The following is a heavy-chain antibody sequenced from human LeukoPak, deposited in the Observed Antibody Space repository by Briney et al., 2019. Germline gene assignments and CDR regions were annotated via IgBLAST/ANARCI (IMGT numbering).Heavy chain of an antibody. CDR3: ATGYYEPFEK. D-gene: IGHD3-22*01. V-gene: IGHV4-59*01. J-gene: IGHJ4*02. Sequence: ASETLSLTCTLSGGAISSYYWNWIRQPPGKGPEWIGCISDTGTTKYNPAFKSRVTISVDTSKNQFSLKMTSVTATDAAVYFCATGYYEPFEKWGQGTLVSVSS. CDR1: GGAISSYY. CDR2: ISDTGTT.